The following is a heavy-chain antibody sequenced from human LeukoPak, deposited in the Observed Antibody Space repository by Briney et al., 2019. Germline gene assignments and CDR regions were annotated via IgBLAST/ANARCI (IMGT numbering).Heavy chain of an antibody. V-gene: IGHV4-39*01. CDR3: ALASAMVRRAFDY. CDR1: GGSISSSSYY. J-gene: IGHJ4*02. Sequence: SETLSLTCTVSGGSISSSSYYWGWIRQPPGKGLEWIGSIYCSGSTYYNPSLKSRVTISVDTSKNQFSLKLSSVTAADTAVYYCALASAMVRRAFDYWGQGTLVTISS. CDR2: IYCSGST. D-gene: IGHD3-10*01.